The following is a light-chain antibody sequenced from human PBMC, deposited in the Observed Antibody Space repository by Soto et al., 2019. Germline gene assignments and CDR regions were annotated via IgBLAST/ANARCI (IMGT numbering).Light chain of an antibody. CDR1: QSISSY. Sequence: EVVLTQSPATLSLSPGERATLSCRASQSISSYLAWYQHKPGQAPRLLIYDASNRATGIPARFSGSGSGTDFTLTISSLEPEDFAVYYCQQRNHWGVTFCQGTRLEIK. CDR2: DAS. CDR3: QQRNHWGVT. V-gene: IGKV3-11*01. J-gene: IGKJ5*01.